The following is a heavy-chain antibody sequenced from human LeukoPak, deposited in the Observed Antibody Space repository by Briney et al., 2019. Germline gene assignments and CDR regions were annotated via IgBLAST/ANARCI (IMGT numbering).Heavy chain of an antibody. CDR1: GGSISSYY. CDR2: IYYSGST. CDR3: ARSPGYYYDSSGYFGY. Sequence: PSETLSLTCTVSGGSISSYYWSWIRQPPGKGLEWIGYIYYSGSTNYNPSLKSRVTISVDTSKNQFSLQLSSVTAADTAVYYCARSPGYYYDSSGYFGYWGQGTLVTVSS. D-gene: IGHD3-22*01. J-gene: IGHJ4*02. V-gene: IGHV4-59*01.